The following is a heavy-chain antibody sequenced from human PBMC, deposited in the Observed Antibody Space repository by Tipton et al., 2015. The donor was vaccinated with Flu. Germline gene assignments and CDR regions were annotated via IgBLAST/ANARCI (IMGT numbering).Heavy chain of an antibody. V-gene: IGHV3-33*01. J-gene: IGHJ4*02. CDR2: IWYDGSNK. CDR3: ARGYDILTDGGGYFDY. D-gene: IGHD3-9*01. Sequence: RSLRLSCAASGSTFSSYAMHWVRQAPGKGLEWVAGIWYDGSNKYYADSVKGRFTISRDNSKNTLYLQMNSLRAEDTAVYYCARGYDILTDGGGYFDYWGQGTLVTVSS. CDR1: GSTFSSYA.